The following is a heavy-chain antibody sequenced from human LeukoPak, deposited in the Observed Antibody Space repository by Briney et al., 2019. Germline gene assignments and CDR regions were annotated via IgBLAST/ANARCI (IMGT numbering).Heavy chain of an antibody. D-gene: IGHD3-10*01. Sequence: PGGSLRLSCAASGFTVSSNYMSWVRQAPGRGLEWVSVIYSGGSTYYADSVKGRFTISRAKNTLYLQMNSLRAEDTAVYYCARDRGMGGQGTLVTVSS. J-gene: IGHJ4*02. CDR1: GFTVSSNY. V-gene: IGHV3-66*01. CDR2: IYSGGST. CDR3: ARDRGM.